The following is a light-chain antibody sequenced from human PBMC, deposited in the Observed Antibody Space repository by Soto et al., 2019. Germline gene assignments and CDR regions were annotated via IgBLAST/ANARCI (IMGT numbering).Light chain of an antibody. CDR2: GES. CDR3: KQLTHWPPQWT. Sequence: IVLTHSPGTLSLSPGEIATLSFRAIHSVSSSYLAWYQHKPGQAPRLLIYGESSSATGIPDRFSGSGSGTDFTLTITRLEPEAVATYYCKQLTHWPPQWTFGQGTKVDIK. J-gene: IGKJ1*01. V-gene: IGKV3D-20*02. CDR1: HSVSSSY.